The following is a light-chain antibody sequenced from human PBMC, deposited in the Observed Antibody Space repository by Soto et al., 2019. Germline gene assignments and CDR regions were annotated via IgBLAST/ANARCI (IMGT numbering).Light chain of an antibody. J-gene: IGLJ1*01. V-gene: IGLV3-1*01. CDR1: KLGDKY. Sequence: YELTQPPSVSVSPGQTASITCSGDKLGDKYACWYQQKPGQSPVLVIYQDSKRPSGIPERFSGSNSGNTATLTISGTQAMDEADYYCQAWDSSTAAFGTGTKVTVL. CDR2: QDS. CDR3: QAWDSSTAA.